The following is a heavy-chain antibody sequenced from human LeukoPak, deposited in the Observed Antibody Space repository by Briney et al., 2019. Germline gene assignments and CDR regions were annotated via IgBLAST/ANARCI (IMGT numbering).Heavy chain of an antibody. D-gene: IGHD6-6*01. V-gene: IGHV4-59*08. CDR3: ARSSSIATSGY. CDR2: IYYSGST. J-gene: IGHJ4*02. CDR1: GGSISSYY. Sequence: PSETLSLTCTVSGGSISSYYWSWIRQPPGKGLEWIGYIYYSGSTNYNPSLKSRVTISVDTSKNQFSLKLSSVTAADTAVYYCARSSSIATSGYWGQGTLVTVSS.